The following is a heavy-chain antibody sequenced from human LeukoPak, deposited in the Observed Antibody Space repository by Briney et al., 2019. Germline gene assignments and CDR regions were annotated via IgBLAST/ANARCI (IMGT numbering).Heavy chain of an antibody. CDR1: GFTFSSYA. D-gene: IGHD3-10*01. V-gene: IGHV3-23*01. CDR3: AKDLYYGSGSWFDY. J-gene: IGHJ4*02. CDR2: ISGSGGST. Sequence: GGSLRLSCAASGFTFSSYAMSWVRQAPGKGLEWVSAISGSGGSTYYAGSVKGRFTISRDNSKNTLYLQMNSLRAEDTAVYYCAKDLYYGSGSWFDYWGQGTLVTVSS.